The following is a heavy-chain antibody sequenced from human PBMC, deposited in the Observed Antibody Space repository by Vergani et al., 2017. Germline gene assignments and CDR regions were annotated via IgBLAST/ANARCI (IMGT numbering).Heavy chain of an antibody. D-gene: IGHD3-10*01. CDR3: AVRPRVNLVGGEIVTKRTFDY. V-gene: IGHV4-34*02. Sequence: QVQLQQWGAGVVKPSGTLSLTRAVFGESFSSFYWSWIRQPPGKGLEWIGEINNDGHTNYNPSLESRVTVSRDTAKNQFSLNLMSVTAADTAMYYCAVRPRVNLVGGEIVTKRTFDYWGQGSLGTVSS. J-gene: IGHJ4*02. CDR1: GESFSSFY. CDR2: INNDGHT.